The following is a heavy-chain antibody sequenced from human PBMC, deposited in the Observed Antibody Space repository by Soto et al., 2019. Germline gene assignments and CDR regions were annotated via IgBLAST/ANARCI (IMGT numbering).Heavy chain of an antibody. V-gene: IGHV3-30*18. J-gene: IGHJ6*02. CDR3: AKDVLRGLRWLAFYGMDV. Sequence: QVQLVESGGGVVQPGRSLRLSCAASGFKFSSYGMHWVRQAPGQGLEWVAVISYGGSNKYYADSVQGRFTISSDTSKNKLYLQMNSLKAEDTAVYYCAKDVLRGLRWLAFYGMDVWGQGTTVTVSS. D-gene: IGHD3-3*01. CDR1: GFKFSSYG. CDR2: ISYGGSNK.